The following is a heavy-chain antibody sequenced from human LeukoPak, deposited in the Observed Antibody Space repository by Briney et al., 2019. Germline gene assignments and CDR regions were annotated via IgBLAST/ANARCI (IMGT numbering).Heavy chain of an antibody. CDR3: ARAGVYDFWSGTSYYYYYMDV. CDR2: IYYSGNT. V-gene: IGHV4-59*01. Sequence: PSETLSLTCTVSGGSITNYYWSWIRQPPGKGLEWIGSIYYSGNTNYNPSLKSRVTISVDTSKNQFSLKLSSVTAADTAVYYCARAGVYDFWSGTSYYYYYMDVWGKGTTVTVSS. CDR1: GGSITNYY. D-gene: IGHD3-3*01. J-gene: IGHJ6*03.